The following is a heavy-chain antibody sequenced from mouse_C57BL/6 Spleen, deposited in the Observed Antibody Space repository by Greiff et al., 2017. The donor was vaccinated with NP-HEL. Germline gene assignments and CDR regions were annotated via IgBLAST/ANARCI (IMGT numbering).Heavy chain of an antibody. CDR2: ISSGSSTI. CDR3: AGSGFAY. CDR1: GFTFSDYG. Sequence: EVQRVESGGGLVKPGGSLKLSCAASGFTFSDYGMHWVRQAPEKGLEWVAYISSGSSTIYYADTVKGRFTIARDNAKNTLFLQMTSLRAEDTAMYYCAGSGFAYWGQGTLVTVSA. V-gene: IGHV5-17*01. J-gene: IGHJ3*01.